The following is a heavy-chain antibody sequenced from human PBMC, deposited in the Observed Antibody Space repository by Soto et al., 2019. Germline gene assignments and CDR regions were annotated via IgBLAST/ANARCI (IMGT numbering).Heavy chain of an antibody. D-gene: IGHD3-9*01. CDR1: GYTFTSYG. CDR2: ISAYNGNT. Sequence: QVQLVQSGAEVKKPGASVKVSCKASGYTFTSYGISWVRQAPGQGLEWMGWISAYNGNTNYAQKLQGRVTMTTDTATSTAYMELRSLRSDDTAVYYCARDGLRYFDWPHDPSAGMDVWGQGTTVTVSS. CDR3: ARDGLRYFDWPHDPSAGMDV. J-gene: IGHJ6*02. V-gene: IGHV1-18*01.